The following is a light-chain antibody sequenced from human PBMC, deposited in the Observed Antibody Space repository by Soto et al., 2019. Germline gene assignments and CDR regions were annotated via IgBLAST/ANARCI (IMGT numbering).Light chain of an antibody. J-gene: IGKJ5*01. CDR1: QSISSY. CDR3: QQRNYWPIT. V-gene: IGKV3-11*01. CDR2: DAF. Sequence: EIVLTQSPATLSLSPGERATLSCRASQSISSYLAWYQQRPGQAPRLLIYDAFNRAAGIPGRFSGSGSGTDFTLTISSLEPEDFAVYYCQQRNYWPITFGQGTRLEIK.